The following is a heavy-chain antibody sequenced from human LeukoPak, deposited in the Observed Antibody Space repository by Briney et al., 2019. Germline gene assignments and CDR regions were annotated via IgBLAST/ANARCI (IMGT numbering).Heavy chain of an antibody. J-gene: IGHJ4*02. Sequence: GGSLRLSCAASGFTFSSYGMHWVRQAPGKGLEWVAVISYDGSNKYYADSVKGRFTISRDNSKNMLYLQMNSLRAEDTAVYYCAKGRATYYYDSSGLDYFDYWGQGTLVTVSS. CDR1: GFTFSSYG. CDR2: ISYDGSNK. D-gene: IGHD3-22*01. CDR3: AKGRATYYYDSSGLDYFDY. V-gene: IGHV3-30*18.